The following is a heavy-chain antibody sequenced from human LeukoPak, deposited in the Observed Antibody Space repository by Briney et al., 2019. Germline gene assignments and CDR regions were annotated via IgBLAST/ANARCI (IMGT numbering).Heavy chain of an antibody. D-gene: IGHD6-6*01. CDR1: GDSVSSNSAA. J-gene: IGHJ6*02. Sequence: SQTLSLTCAISGDSVSSNSAAWNWIRQSPSRGLEWLGRTYYRSKWYNDYAVSVKSRITINPDTSKNQFSLQLNSVIPEDTAVYYCARVRVPPEYSNPNFNYYGMDVWGQGTTVTVSS. V-gene: IGHV6-1*01. CDR2: TYYRSKWYN. CDR3: ARVRVPPEYSNPNFNYYGMDV.